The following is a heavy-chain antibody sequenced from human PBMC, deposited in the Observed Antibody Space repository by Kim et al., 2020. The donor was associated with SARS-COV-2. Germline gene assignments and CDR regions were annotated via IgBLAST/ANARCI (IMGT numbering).Heavy chain of an antibody. CDR2: IMSATSTV. V-gene: IGHV3-48*02. Sequence: GGSLRLSCAASGFTFTTYSMNWVRQAPGKGLEWISCIMSATSTVYYADFVKGRFTVSTDNARNSLYLQLNSLRDEDTAVYYCARSRVMSHHDFDSWGQGT. CDR1: GFTFTTYS. D-gene: IGHD3-16*01. J-gene: IGHJ4*02. CDR3: ARSRVMSHHDFDS.